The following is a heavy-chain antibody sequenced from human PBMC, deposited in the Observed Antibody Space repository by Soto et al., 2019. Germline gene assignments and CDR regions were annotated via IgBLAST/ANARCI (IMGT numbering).Heavy chain of an antibody. J-gene: IGHJ4*02. CDR3: AKFPDYYDSSGYSDY. CDR1: GFTFSSYA. D-gene: IGHD3-22*01. Sequence: GGSLRLSCAASGFTFSSYAMSWVRQAPGKGLEWVSAISGSGGSTHYADSVKGRFTISRDNSKNTLYLQMNSLRAEDTAVYYCAKFPDYYDSSGYSDYWGQGTLVTVSS. CDR2: ISGSGGST. V-gene: IGHV3-23*01.